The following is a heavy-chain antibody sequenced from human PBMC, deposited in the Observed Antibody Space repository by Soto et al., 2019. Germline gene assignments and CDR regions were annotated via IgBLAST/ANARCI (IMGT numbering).Heavy chain of an antibody. CDR1: GFTFRDSA. Sequence: EVQLLESGGALVQPGGSLRLSCAASGFTFRDSAMTWVRQAPGQGLKYVASISATASHTFYADSVQGRFTVSRDDSQNTLYLQTNSLRPEDTAVYQCAKNVIDRGVDSWGQGTLVIVSS. CDR3: AKNVIDRGVDS. CDR2: ISATASHT. V-gene: IGHV3-23*01. J-gene: IGHJ4*02.